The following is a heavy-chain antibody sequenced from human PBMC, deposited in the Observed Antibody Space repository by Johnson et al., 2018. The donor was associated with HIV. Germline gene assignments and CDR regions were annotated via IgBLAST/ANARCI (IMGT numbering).Heavy chain of an antibody. Sequence: QVQLVESGGGLVKPGGSLRLSCAASGFTFSSYGMHWVRQAPGKGLEWVAVIWYDGSNKYYADSVKGRFTISRDNSKNTLYLQMNSLRAEDTALYYCAKSTQASIVRESGPYGAFDIWGQGTVVTVSS. V-gene: IGHV3-30*02. D-gene: IGHD3-10*01. CDR1: GFTFSSYG. CDR3: AKSTQASIVRESGPYGAFDI. J-gene: IGHJ3*02. CDR2: IWYDGSNK.